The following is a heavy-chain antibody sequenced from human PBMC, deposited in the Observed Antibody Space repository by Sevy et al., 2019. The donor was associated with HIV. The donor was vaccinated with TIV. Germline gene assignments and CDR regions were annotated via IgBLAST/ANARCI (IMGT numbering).Heavy chain of an antibody. D-gene: IGHD1-26*01. J-gene: IGHJ6*02. CDR3: ARAEVPTTNRWLGNYYYYGMDV. CDR1: GGSISSYY. Sequence: SETLSLTCTVSGGSISSYYWSWIRQPPGKGLEWIGYIYYSGSTNYNPSLKSRVTISVDTSKNQFSLKLSSVTAADTAVYYCARAEVPTTNRWLGNYYYYGMDVWGQGTTVTVSS. CDR2: IYYSGST. V-gene: IGHV4-59*01.